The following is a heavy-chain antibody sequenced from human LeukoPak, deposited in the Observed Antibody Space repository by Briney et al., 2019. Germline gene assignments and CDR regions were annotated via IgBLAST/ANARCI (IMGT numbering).Heavy chain of an antibody. CDR3: ARDIGGRWLQLFDY. CDR2: ISSSGSTI. Sequence: GRSLRLSCAASGFTFSSYVMHWVRQAPGKGLEWVSYISSSGSTIYYADSVKGRFTISRDNAKNSLYLQMNSLRAEDTAVYYCARDIGGRWLQLFDYWGQGTLVTVSS. D-gene: IGHD5-24*01. J-gene: IGHJ4*02. V-gene: IGHV3-48*03. CDR1: GFTFSSYV.